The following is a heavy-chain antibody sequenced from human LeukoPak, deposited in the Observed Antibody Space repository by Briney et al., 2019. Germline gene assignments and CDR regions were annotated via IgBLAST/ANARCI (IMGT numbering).Heavy chain of an antibody. CDR3: ARQEDCSSTSCYPKAFDI. CDR2: IYSSGST. J-gene: IGHJ3*02. Sequence: SQTLSLTCSVSGGSIDSGSYYWSWIRQPAGKGLEWIGRIYSSGSTNYNPSLESRVTISADTSKNQFSLHLSSVTAADTAVYYCARQEDCSSTSCYPKAFDIWAKGQWSPSLQ. CDR1: GGSIDSGSYY. D-gene: IGHD2-2*01. V-gene: IGHV4-61*02.